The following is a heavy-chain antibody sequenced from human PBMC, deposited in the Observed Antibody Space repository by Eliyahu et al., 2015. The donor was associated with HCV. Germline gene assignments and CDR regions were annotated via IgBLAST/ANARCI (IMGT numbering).Heavy chain of an antibody. D-gene: IGHD5-12*01. CDR3: ARSSGYDSGEGYYYYYYYMDV. J-gene: IGHJ6*03. CDR2: ISSSSSYI. V-gene: IGHV3-21*01. CDR1: GFTFSSYS. Sequence: EVQLVESGGGLVKPGGSLRLSCAASGFTFSSYSMNWVRQAPGKGLEWVSSISSSSSYIYYADSVKGRFTISRDNAKNSLYLQMNSLRAEDTAVYYCARSSGYDSGEGYYYYYYYMDVWGKGTTVTVSS.